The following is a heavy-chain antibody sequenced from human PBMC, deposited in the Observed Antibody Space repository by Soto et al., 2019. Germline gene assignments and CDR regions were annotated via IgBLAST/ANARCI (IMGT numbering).Heavy chain of an antibody. CDR2: INPNSGGT. CDR1: GYTFTGYY. Sequence: ASVKVSCKASGYTFTGYYMHWVRQAPGQGLEWMGWINPNSGGTNYAQKFQGWVTMTRDTSISTAYMELSRLRSDDTAVYYCARDLPFYSSSRHKYPEEGYYYYGMDVWGQGTTVTVSS. V-gene: IGHV1-2*04. J-gene: IGHJ6*02. D-gene: IGHD6-6*01. CDR3: ARDLPFYSSSRHKYPEEGYYYYGMDV.